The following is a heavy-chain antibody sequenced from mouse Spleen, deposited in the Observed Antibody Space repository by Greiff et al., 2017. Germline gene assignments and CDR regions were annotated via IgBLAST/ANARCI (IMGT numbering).Heavy chain of an antibody. D-gene: IGHD3-3*01. CDR1: GFTFTDYY. CDR2: IRNKANGYTT. CDR3: ARDRWDTYFDV. J-gene: IGHJ1*01. Sequence: EVKLEESGGGLVQPGGSLRLSCATSGFTFTDYYMSWVRQPPGKALEWLGFIRNKANGYTTEYSASVKGRFTISRDNSQSILYLQMNTLRAEDSATYYCARDRWDTYFDVWGAGTTVTVSS. V-gene: IGHV7-3*02.